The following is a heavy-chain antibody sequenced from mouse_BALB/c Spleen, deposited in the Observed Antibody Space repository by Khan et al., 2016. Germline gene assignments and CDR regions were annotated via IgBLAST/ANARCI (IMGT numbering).Heavy chain of an antibody. J-gene: IGHJ2*01. CDR3: ARLRQLGLRDYFDY. D-gene: IGHD3-2*01. Sequence: QVQLQQSGAELMKPGASVKISCKVTGYTFSSYWIEWVKQRPGHGLEWIGEMLPGSGSTNYNEKFKGKATFTADTSSNTAYMKLSSLTSEDSAVYYCARLRQLGLRDYFDYWGQGTTLTVSS. CDR1: GYTFSSYW. V-gene: IGHV1-9*01. CDR2: MLPGSGST.